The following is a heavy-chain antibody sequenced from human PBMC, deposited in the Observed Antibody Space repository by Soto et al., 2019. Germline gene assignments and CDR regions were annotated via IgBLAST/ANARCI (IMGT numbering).Heavy chain of an antibody. CDR3: VRDSFGDFTPFY. J-gene: IGHJ4*02. D-gene: IGHD4-17*01. V-gene: IGHV4-4*08. CDR2: IYFTGRT. CDR1: GGSISSYS. Sequence: SETLSLTCTVSGGSISSYSWSWIRQPPGKGLEWIGYIYFTGRTHYNPSLKSRVTISGDTSKNQFSLKLTSVTAADSAVYYCVRDSFGDFTPFYWGQGTLVTVSS.